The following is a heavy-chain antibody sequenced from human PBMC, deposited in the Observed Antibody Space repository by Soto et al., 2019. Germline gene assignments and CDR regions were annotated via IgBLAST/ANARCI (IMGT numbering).Heavy chain of an antibody. CDR1: GGSMNNYY. V-gene: IGHV4-59*01. J-gene: IGHJ6*02. CDR3: AREDKTVSCPGGTCSPPRGIDV. CDR2: IYSSGST. Sequence: SETLSLTCTGSGGSMNNYYWSWIRQPPGKGLEWIGYIYSSGSTNYSPSLSSRVTMSLDTSKSQFSLRLDSVSAADTAVYYCAREDKTVSCPGGTCSPPRGIDVWGQGTTVT. D-gene: IGHD2-8*02.